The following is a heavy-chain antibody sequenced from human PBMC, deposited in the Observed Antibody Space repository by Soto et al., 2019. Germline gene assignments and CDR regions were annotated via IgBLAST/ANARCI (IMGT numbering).Heavy chain of an antibody. CDR2: IYYSGST. Sequence: SETLSLTCTVSGGSVSSGTYYWSWIRQPPGKGLEWIGHIYYSGSTNYNPSLKSRVTISVDTSKNQFSLNLSSVTAADTAVYYCARSLIVPAAIRLGEMDVWGQGTTVTSP. D-gene: IGHD2-2*02. V-gene: IGHV4-61*01. CDR1: GGSVSSGTYY. CDR3: ARSLIVPAAIRLGEMDV. J-gene: IGHJ6*02.